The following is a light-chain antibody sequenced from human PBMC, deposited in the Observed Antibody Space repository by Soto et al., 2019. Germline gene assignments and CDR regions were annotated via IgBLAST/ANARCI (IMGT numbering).Light chain of an antibody. CDR2: ETS. Sequence: DIQMTQSPSTLSASVGDRVSITCRASQSIGRWLAWYQQKPGKAPKLLVYETSNLESWVPSRFSGSGSGTEFTLTISSLQPDDFATYYCQQYNSYPLTFGGGTKVDLK. CDR3: QQYNSYPLT. V-gene: IGKV1-5*01. CDR1: QSIGRW. J-gene: IGKJ4*01.